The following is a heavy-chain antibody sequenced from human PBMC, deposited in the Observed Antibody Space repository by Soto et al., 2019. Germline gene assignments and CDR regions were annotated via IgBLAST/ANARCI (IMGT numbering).Heavy chain of an antibody. CDR3: AAFSVVEATNVNWFDP. Sequence: NPSETLSLTCTVSSGSVSDGDYYWSWIRQPPGEGLEWIGYIYYTGSTYYNPALNSRVTISVDMSNNQFSLKLSSVAAADTAIYFCAAFSVVEATNVNWFDPWGQGTLVTVSS. D-gene: IGHD1-26*01. V-gene: IGHV4-30-4*01. J-gene: IGHJ5*02. CDR2: IYYTGST. CDR1: SGSVSDGDYY.